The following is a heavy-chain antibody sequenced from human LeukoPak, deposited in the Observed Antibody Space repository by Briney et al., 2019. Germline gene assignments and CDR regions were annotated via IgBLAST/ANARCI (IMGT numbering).Heavy chain of an antibody. Sequence: GASVKVSCKVSGYTLTELSMHWVRQAPGKGLEWMGGFDPEDGETIYAQKFQGRVTMTEDTSTDTAYMELRSLRSDDTAVYYCARVGSSGWYWFDPWGQGTLVTVSS. CDR3: ARVGSSGWYWFDP. J-gene: IGHJ5*02. D-gene: IGHD6-19*01. CDR1: GYTLTELS. V-gene: IGHV1-24*01. CDR2: FDPEDGET.